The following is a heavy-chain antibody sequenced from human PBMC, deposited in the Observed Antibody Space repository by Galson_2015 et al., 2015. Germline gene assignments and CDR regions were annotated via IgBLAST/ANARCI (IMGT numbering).Heavy chain of an antibody. CDR2: IKQDGSEK. CDR3: ARAQPDEYYDFWSGSYYFDY. Sequence: SLRLSCAASGFTFSSYWMSWVRQAPGKGLEWVANIKQDGSEKYYVDSVKGRFTISRDNAKNSLYLQMNSLRAEDTAVYYCARAQPDEYYDFWSGSYYFDYWGQGTLVTVSS. D-gene: IGHD3-3*01. V-gene: IGHV3-7*01. CDR1: GFTFSSYW. J-gene: IGHJ4*02.